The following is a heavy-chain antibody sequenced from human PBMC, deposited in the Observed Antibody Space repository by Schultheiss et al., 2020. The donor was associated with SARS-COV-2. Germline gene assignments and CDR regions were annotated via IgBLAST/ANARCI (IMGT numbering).Heavy chain of an antibody. Sequence: SETLSLTCTVSGGSISSYYWSWIRQPPGKGLEWIGEINHSGSTNYNPSLKSRVTISVDKSKNQFSLKLSSVTAADTAVYYCARALDYDILSGRYYYYYYGMDVWGQGTTVTVSS. D-gene: IGHD3-9*01. J-gene: IGHJ6*02. CDR1: GGSISSYY. V-gene: IGHV4-59*12. CDR3: ARALDYDILSGRYYYYYYGMDV. CDR2: INHSGST.